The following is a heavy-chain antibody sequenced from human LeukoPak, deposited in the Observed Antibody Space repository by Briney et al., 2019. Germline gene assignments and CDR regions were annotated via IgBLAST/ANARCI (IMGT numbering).Heavy chain of an antibody. D-gene: IGHD6-13*01. CDR1: GFTFRSYA. V-gene: IGHV3-23*01. CDR2: ISGSGGNT. CDR3: AKDLSYSSSWSRPYFDY. J-gene: IGHJ4*02. Sequence: PGGSLRPSCAASGFTFRSYAMSWVRQAPGKGLEWVSGISGSGGNTYYADSVKGRFTISRDNSKNTLYLQMNSLRAEDTAVYYCAKDLSYSSSWSRPYFDYWGQGTLVTVSS.